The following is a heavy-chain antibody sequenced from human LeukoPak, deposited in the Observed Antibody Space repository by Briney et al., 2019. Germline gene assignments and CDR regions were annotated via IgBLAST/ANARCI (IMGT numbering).Heavy chain of an antibody. CDR2: ISYDGSNK. Sequence: GGSLRLSCAASGFTFSSYAMHWVRQAPGKGLEWVAVISYDGSNKYYADSVKGRFTISRDNSKNTLYLQMNSLRAEDTAVYYCANLMVRGVTPNWFDPWGQGTLVTVSS. V-gene: IGHV3-30-3*01. D-gene: IGHD3-10*01. CDR1: GFTFSSYA. J-gene: IGHJ5*02. CDR3: ANLMVRGVTPNWFDP.